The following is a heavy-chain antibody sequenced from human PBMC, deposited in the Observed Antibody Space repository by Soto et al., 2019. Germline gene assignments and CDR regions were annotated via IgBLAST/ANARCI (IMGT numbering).Heavy chain of an antibody. J-gene: IGHJ4*02. CDR3: ATWRGGYTYGLDH. V-gene: IGHV3-23*01. CDR2: ISGSGSTT. CDR1: GFTSSDHT. D-gene: IGHD5-18*01. Sequence: GGSLRPSCTASGFTSSDHTMSWVRQAPGKGLEWVSGISGSGSTTYYADSVKGRFTISRDNSKKTLSLQMNSLRAEDTAVYYCATWRGGYTYGLDHWGQGTPVTVSS.